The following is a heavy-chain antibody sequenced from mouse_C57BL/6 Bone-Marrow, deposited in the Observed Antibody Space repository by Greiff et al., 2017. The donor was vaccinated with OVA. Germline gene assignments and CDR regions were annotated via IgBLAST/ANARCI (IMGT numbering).Heavy chain of an antibody. CDR2: IYPGSGNT. CDR1: GYTFTDYY. J-gene: IGHJ4*01. V-gene: IGHV1-76*01. CDR3: AREPYYGYDNYAMDY. D-gene: IGHD2-9*01. Sequence: QVQLKQSGAELVRPGASVKLSCKASGYTFTDYYINWVKQRPGQGLEWIARIYPGSGNTYYNEKFKGKATLTAEKSSSTAYMQLSSLTSEDSAVYFCAREPYYGYDNYAMDYWGQGTSVTVSS.